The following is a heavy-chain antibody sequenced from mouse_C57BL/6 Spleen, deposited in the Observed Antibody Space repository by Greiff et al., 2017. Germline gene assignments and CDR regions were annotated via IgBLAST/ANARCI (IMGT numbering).Heavy chain of an antibody. V-gene: IGHV1-54*01. D-gene: IGHD2-4*01. CDR1: GYAFTNYL. Sequence: QVQLQQSGAELVRPGTSVKVSCKASGYAFTNYLIEWVKQRPGQGLEWIGVINPGSGGTNYNEKFKGKATLTADKSSSTAYMQLSSLTSEDSAVYCCARRLDDYDGGFDYWGQGTTLTVSS. CDR2: INPGSGGT. J-gene: IGHJ2*01. CDR3: ARRLDDYDGGFDY.